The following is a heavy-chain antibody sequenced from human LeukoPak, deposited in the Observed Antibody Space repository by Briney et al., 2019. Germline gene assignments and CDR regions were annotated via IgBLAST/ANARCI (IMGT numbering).Heavy chain of an antibody. CDR2: IKSKTDGGTT. V-gene: IGHV3-15*01. CDR1: GFTFSNAW. CDR3: TTEMAKGAFDI. J-gene: IGHJ3*02. Sequence: GGSLRLSCAASGFTFSNAWMSWVRQGPGKGLEWVGRIKSKTDGGTTDYAAPVKGRFTISRDDSKNTLYLQMNSLKTEDTAVYYCTTEMAKGAFDIWGQGTMVTVSS. D-gene: IGHD5-24*01.